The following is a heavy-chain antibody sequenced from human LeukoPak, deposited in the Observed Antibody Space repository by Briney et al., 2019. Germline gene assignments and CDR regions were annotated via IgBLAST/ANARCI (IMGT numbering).Heavy chain of an antibody. CDR1: GFTFSSYS. J-gene: IGHJ4*02. CDR3: AKDYGVVPAAIQAALSGY. Sequence: GGSLRLSCAASGFTFSSYSMNWVRQAPGKGLEWVSSISSSSSYIYYADSVKGRFTISRDNSKNTLYPQMNSLRAEDTAVYYCAKDYGVVPAAIQAALSGYWGQGTLVTVSS. D-gene: IGHD2-2*02. CDR2: ISSSSSYI. V-gene: IGHV3-21*01.